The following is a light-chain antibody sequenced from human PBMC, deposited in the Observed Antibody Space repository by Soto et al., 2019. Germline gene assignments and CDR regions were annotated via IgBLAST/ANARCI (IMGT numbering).Light chain of an antibody. V-gene: IGLV2-14*01. CDR3: SSYTSTSIYV. Sequence: QSVLTQPASVSGSPGQSITISCAVTSSDIGGHHFVSWYQQQSGKAPKLVIYEVTDRPSGVSDRFSGSKSGNTSSLTISGLQPEDEADYYCSSYTSTSIYVFGTGTKVTVL. CDR2: EVT. CDR1: SSDIGGHHF. J-gene: IGLJ1*01.